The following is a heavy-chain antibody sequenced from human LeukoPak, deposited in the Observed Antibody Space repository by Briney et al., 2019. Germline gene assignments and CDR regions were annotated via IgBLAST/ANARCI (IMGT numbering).Heavy chain of an antibody. CDR2: ISYDGSNK. CDR3: ARDRIAAAGTVGYYYYGMDV. J-gene: IGHJ6*02. V-gene: IGHV3-30-3*01. Sequence: GGSLRLSCAASGFTFSSYAMHWVRQAPGKGLEWVAIISYDGSNKYYADSVKGRFTISRDKSKNTLYLQMNSLRAEDTAVFYCARDRIAAAGTVGYYYYGMDVWGQGTTVTVSS. CDR1: GFTFSSYA. D-gene: IGHD6-13*01.